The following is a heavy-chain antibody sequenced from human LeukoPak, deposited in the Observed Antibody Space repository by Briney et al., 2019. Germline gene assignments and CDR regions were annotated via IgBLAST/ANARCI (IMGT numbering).Heavy chain of an antibody. J-gene: IGHJ5*02. Sequence: ASVKVSCKASGYTFTSYDINWVRQAPGQGLEWMGWMNPNSGNTGYAQKFQGRVTITRNTSISTAYMELSSLRSEDTAVYYCARANQPNTDCSSTSCYTEVKLWFDPWGQGTLVTVSS. D-gene: IGHD2-2*02. V-gene: IGHV1-8*03. CDR2: MNPNSGNT. CDR3: ARANQPNTDCSSTSCYTEVKLWFDP. CDR1: GYTFTSYD.